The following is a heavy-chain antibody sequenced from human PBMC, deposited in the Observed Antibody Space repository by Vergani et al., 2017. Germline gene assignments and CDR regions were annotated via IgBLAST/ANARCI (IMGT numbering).Heavy chain of an antibody. CDR1: GGSFSGYY. J-gene: IGHJ5*02. Sequence: QVQLQQWGAGLLKPSETLSLTCAVYGGSFSGYYWSWIRQPPGKGLEWIGEINHSGSTNYNPSLKSRVTISVATSKNQFSLKLSAVTAADTAVYDCARGNPSIAAAGTGGFDPWGQGTLVTVAS. V-gene: IGHV4-34*01. D-gene: IGHD6-13*01. CDR2: INHSGST. CDR3: ARGNPSIAAAGTGGFDP.